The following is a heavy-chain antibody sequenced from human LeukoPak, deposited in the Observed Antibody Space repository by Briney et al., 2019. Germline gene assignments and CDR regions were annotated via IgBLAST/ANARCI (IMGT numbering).Heavy chain of an antibody. D-gene: IGHD6-13*01. J-gene: IGHJ4*02. CDR2: ISAYNTNT. V-gene: IGHV1-18*01. CDR3: ARDRPPAFYSSSRYFDY. CDR1: GDTFTSYG. Sequence: ASVKVSCKASGDTFTSYGITWVRQAPGQGLELMGWISAYNTNTNYVQKFQGRVTMTTDISTNTAYLEVRSLRSDDTAVYYCARDRPPAFYSSSRYFDYWGQGTLVTVSS.